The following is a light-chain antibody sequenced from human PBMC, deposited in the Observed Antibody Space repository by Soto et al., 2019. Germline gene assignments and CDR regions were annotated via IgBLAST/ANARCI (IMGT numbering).Light chain of an antibody. CDR2: EVS. V-gene: IGLV2-14*02. J-gene: IGLJ1*01. CDR3: SSYTTSSTYV. Sequence: SALTQPASVSGSPGQWITISCTGTSRDVGSYNLVSWYQLHPGKAPKLMIYEVSNRPSGISNRFSGSKSDNTASLTISGLQAADEADYYCSSYTTSSTYVFGTGTKVTVL. CDR1: SRDVGSYNL.